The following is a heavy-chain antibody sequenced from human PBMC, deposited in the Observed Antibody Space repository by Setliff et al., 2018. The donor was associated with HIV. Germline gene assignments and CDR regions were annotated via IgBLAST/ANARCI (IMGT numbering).Heavy chain of an antibody. CDR3: SKQGRGFFAAGSVDC. CDR1: GFTFGNYA. D-gene: IGHD6-13*01. J-gene: IGHJ4*02. CDR2: ISANVGTT. Sequence: GESLKISCTASGFTFGNYAMSWVRQVPGRGLEWVSSISANVGTTYFADSVQGRFTISRDDSANILYLHMNSLRVDDTAIYYCSKQGRGFFAAGSVDCWGRGTLVTVSS. V-gene: IGHV3-23*01.